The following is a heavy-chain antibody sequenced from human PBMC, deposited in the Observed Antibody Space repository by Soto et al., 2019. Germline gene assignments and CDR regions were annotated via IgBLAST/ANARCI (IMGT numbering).Heavy chain of an antibody. CDR1: GGTFSNFV. CDR2: NIPVFGTA. Sequence: SGKVFCKASGGTFSNFVISWVRQAPGQGLEWMGGNIPVFGTANYAHKFQGRVTIIADESTGTTYMELTSLRSEDTAAYYCARAPILVGETKYKKYFDYWGQETLVTVSA. V-gene: IGHV1-69*13. D-gene: IGHD2-21*01. J-gene: IGHJ4*02. CDR3: ARAPILVGETKYKKYFDY.